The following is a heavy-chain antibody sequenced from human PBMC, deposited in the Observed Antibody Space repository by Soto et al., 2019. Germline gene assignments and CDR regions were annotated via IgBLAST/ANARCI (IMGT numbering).Heavy chain of an antibody. CDR2: IYNSGST. CDR1: GGSISSGNYY. CDR3: ATQRLCTGGHCWNWFDP. Sequence: PSETLSLTCTVSGGSISSGNYYWSWIRRPPGKGLEWIGYIYNSGSTYYNPSLKSRVTISVDTSKNQFSLKLNSVTAADTAVYYCATQRLCTGGHCWNWFDPWGQGTLVTVSS. D-gene: IGHD2-8*02. V-gene: IGHV4-30-4*01. J-gene: IGHJ5*02.